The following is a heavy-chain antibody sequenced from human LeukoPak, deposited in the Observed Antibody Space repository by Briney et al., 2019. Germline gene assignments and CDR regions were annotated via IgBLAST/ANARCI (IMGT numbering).Heavy chain of an antibody. CDR3: ARVKDYGGNSVGFDY. J-gene: IGHJ4*02. D-gene: IGHD4-23*01. V-gene: IGHV1-69*01. CDR1: GGTFSSYA. CDR2: IIPIFGTA. Sequence: SVKVSCKASGGTFSSYAISWVRQAPGQGLEWMGGIIPIFGTANYAQKFQGRVTITADESTSTAYMELSSLRSEDTAVYYCARVKDYGGNSVGFDYWGQGTLVTVSS.